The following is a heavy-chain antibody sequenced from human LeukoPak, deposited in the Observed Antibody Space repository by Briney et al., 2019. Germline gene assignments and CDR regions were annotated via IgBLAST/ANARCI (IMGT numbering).Heavy chain of an antibody. Sequence: SETLSLTRTVSAGSISSSSYYWGWIRQPPGKGLEWIGSIYYSGSTYYNPSLKSRVTISVATSKTRSSLKLSCLTAADTAVYYCARQGIAVAGTMFDYWGQGTLVTVSS. CDR3: ARQGIAVAGTMFDY. CDR1: AGSISSSSYY. V-gene: IGHV4-39*01. J-gene: IGHJ4*02. D-gene: IGHD6-19*01. CDR2: IYYSGST.